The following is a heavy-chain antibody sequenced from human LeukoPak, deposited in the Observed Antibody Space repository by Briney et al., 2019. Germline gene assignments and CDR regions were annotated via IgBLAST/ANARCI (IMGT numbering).Heavy chain of an antibody. V-gene: IGHV1-3*01. D-gene: IGHD3-16*01. J-gene: IGHJ4*02. CDR2: INAGNGNT. CDR1: GYTFTSYA. CDR3: ARVGFGLETHFDY. Sequence: ASVKVSCKASGYTFTSYAMHWVRQAPGQRLEWMGWINAGNGNTKYSQKFQGRVTITRDTSASTAYMELSSLRSEDTAVYYCARVGFGLETHFDYWGQGTLVTVSS.